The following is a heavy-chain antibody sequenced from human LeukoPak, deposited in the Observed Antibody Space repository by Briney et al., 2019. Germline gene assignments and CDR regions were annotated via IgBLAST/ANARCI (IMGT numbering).Heavy chain of an antibody. CDR2: INPNSGGT. Sequence: ASVKVSCKASGFTFTGYYMHWVRQAPGQGLEWMGWINPNSGGTNYAQKFQGSVTMTRDTSLSTAYMELSRLTSDDTAVYYCARVPYSSGWYVIDYWGQGTLVTVSS. V-gene: IGHV1-2*02. CDR1: GFTFTGYY. D-gene: IGHD6-19*01. CDR3: ARVPYSSGWYVIDY. J-gene: IGHJ4*02.